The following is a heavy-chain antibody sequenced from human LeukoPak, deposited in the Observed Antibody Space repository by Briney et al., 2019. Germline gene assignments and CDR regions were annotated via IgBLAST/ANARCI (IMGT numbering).Heavy chain of an antibody. J-gene: IGHJ4*02. V-gene: IGHV3-23*01. D-gene: IGHD1-26*01. CDR2: IGDSGRDT. CDR3: AKRVSYSDSSVYFDY. Sequence: GGSLRLSCAASGFIFSSYAVRWVRQAPGKGLEWVSGIGDSGRDTYYADSVKGRFTISKDNSKNTLYLQMNSLRAEDTAVYYCAKRVSYSDSSVYFDYWGQGTRVTVSS. CDR1: GFIFSSYA.